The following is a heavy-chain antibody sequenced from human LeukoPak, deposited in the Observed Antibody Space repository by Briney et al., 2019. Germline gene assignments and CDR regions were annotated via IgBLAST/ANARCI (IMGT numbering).Heavy chain of an antibody. V-gene: IGHV4-61*01. Sequence: SETLSLTCAVSGGSISRSSYFWGWIRQPPGKGLEWIGYIYYSGSTNYNPSLKSRVTISVDTSKNQFSLKLSSVTAADTAVYYCARDSRLTGYLFDYWGQGTLVTVSS. J-gene: IGHJ4*02. CDR2: IYYSGST. CDR3: ARDSRLTGYLFDY. D-gene: IGHD3-9*01. CDR1: GGSISRSSYF.